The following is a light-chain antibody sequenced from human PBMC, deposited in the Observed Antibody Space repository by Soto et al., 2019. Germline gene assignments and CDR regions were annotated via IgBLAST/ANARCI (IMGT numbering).Light chain of an antibody. J-gene: IGKJ2*01. CDR2: HAS. V-gene: IGKV1-5*01. CDR3: QQYNSYSPT. Sequence: DIQMTQSPSTLSASVGDRVTITCRASQSISSWLAWYQHKPGKAPKLLIYHASSLASGVPSRFSGSGSGTDFTLTIGSLQPDDFATYYCQQYNSYSPTFGQGTKLEIK. CDR1: QSISSW.